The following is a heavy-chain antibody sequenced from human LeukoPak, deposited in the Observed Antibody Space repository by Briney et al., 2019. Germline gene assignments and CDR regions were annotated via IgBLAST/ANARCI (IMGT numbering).Heavy chain of an antibody. Sequence: SETLSLTCAVYGGSFSGYYWSWIRQPPGKGLEWIGEINHSGSTNYNPSLKSRVTISVDTSKNQFSLKLSSVTAADTAVYYCAKGYFIVVVPAAIDYWGQGTLVTVSS. CDR2: INHSGST. CDR1: GGSFSGYY. J-gene: IGHJ4*02. V-gene: IGHV4-34*01. D-gene: IGHD2-2*01. CDR3: AKGYFIVVVPAAIDY.